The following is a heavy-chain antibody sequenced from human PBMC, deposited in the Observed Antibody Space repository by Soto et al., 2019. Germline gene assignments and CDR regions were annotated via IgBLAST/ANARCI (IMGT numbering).Heavy chain of an antibody. J-gene: IGHJ2*01. CDR2: ILGSGGTT. D-gene: IGHD2-2*01. CDR3: AAPRRSTGWYFDL. CDR1: ECTFVAYA. V-gene: IGHV3-23*01. Sequence: PGGSMRLSSRAAECTFVAYARTWVRQDPGKGLEWVSRILGSGGTTYYTDSVKGRFTISRDNSENTLYLQMNSLRAEDTAVYYCAAPRRSTGWYFDLWGRGTLVTVSS.